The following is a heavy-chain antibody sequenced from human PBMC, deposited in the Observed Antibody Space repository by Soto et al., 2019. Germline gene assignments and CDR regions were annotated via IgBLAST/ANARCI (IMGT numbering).Heavy chain of an antibody. D-gene: IGHD1-1*01. CDR1: GGTFSSYT. CDR3: AIPTPTTAAFYT. Sequence: SVKLSCRASGGTFSSYTISWVRQAPGQGLEWMGRIIPILGIANYAQKFQGRVTITADKSTSTAYMELSSLRSEDTAVYYCAIPTPTTAAFYTWGQETMLTISS. J-gene: IGHJ4*03. V-gene: IGHV1-69*02. CDR2: IIPILGIA.